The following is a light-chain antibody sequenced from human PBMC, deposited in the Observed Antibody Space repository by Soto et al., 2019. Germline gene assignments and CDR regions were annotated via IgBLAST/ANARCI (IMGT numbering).Light chain of an antibody. Sequence: DIQMTQSPSTLSASVGDRVTITCRASQSISTWLAWYHQKPGKAPKLLMYKASNLEGGVPSRFSGSGSGTEFNITISSLQPDDFATYYCQQYNTYPLTFGGGTTVEIK. J-gene: IGKJ4*01. CDR3: QQYNTYPLT. CDR1: QSISTW. V-gene: IGKV1-5*03. CDR2: KAS.